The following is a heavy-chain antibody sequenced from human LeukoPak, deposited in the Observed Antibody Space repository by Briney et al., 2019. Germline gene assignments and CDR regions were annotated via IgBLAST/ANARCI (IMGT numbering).Heavy chain of an antibody. J-gene: IGHJ4*02. D-gene: IGHD1-26*01. CDR1: GFTFSSYA. CDR2: ISDSGRST. CDR3: ARGQKWELPLDF. V-gene: IGHV3-23*01. Sequence: PGGSLRLSCAASGFTFSSYAMTWVRQAPGKGLEWVSAISDSGRSTYYADSVKGRFTISRDISKSTLYLQMNSLRAEDTALYCCARGQKWELPLDFWGQGTLVTVSS.